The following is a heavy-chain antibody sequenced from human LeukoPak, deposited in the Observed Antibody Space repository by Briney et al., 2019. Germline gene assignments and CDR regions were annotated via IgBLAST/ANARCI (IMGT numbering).Heavy chain of an antibody. V-gene: IGHV1-18*01. D-gene: IGHD3-10*01. Sequence: ASVKVSCKASGYTFTSYGISWVRQAPGQGLECMGWISAYNGKTNYAQKFQGRVTMTTDTSTSTAYMILRSLRSDDTAVYYCARSQAWFGDRTGWFDPWGQGTLVTVSS. J-gene: IGHJ5*02. CDR3: ARSQAWFGDRTGWFDP. CDR1: GYTFTSYG. CDR2: ISAYNGKT.